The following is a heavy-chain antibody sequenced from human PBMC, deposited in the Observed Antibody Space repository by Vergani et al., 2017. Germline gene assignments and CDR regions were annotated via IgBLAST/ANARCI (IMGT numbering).Heavy chain of an antibody. J-gene: IGHJ3*02. D-gene: IGHD3-10*01. CDR2: INHSGST. V-gene: IGHV4-31*03. Sequence: QVQLQESGPGLVKPSQTLSLTCTVSGGSISSGGYYWSWIRQPPGKGLEWIGEINHSGSTNYNPSLKSRVTISVDTSKNQFSLKLSSVTAADTAVYYCARALVYYYGSGGAFDIWGQGTMVTVSS. CDR1: GGSISSGGYY. CDR3: ARALVYYYGSGGAFDI.